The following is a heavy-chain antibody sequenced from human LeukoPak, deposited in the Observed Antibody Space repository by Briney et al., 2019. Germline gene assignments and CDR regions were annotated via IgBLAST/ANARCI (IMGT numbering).Heavy chain of an antibody. V-gene: IGHV3-30*03. CDR3: ASGGYSGYGPRGYFDY. CDR1: GFTFSSYG. J-gene: IGHJ4*02. D-gene: IGHD5-12*01. Sequence: QPGRSLRLSCAASGFTFSSYGMHWVRQAPGKGLEWVAVISYDGSNKYYADSVKGRFTISRDNSKNTLYLQMNSLRAEDTAVYYCASGGYSGYGPRGYFDYWGQGALVTVSS. CDR2: ISYDGSNK.